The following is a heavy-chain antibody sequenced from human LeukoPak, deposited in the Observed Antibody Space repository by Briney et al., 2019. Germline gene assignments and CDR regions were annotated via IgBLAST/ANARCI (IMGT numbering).Heavy chain of an antibody. CDR2: ISYDGSNK. V-gene: IGHV3-30*03. CDR1: GFTFSSYG. J-gene: IGHJ6*03. CDR3: ARANYGDLYYYYYYYMDV. D-gene: IGHD4-17*01. Sequence: GGSLRLSCAASGFTFSSYGMHWVRQAPGKGLEWVAVISYDGSNKYYADSVKGRFTISRDNSKNTLYLQMNSLRAEDTAVYYCARANYGDLYYYYYYYMDVWGKGTTVTVSS.